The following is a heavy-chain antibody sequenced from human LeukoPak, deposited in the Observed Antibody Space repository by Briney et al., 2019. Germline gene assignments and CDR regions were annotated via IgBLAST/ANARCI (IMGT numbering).Heavy chain of an antibody. J-gene: IGHJ4*02. CDR1: GFTFSNYY. D-gene: IGHD6-19*01. CDR2: IKQDGSEK. V-gene: IGHV3-7*01. CDR3: AGDRNSDWYSPLDY. Sequence: GGSLRLSCAASGFTFSNYYMSWVRQAPGKGLEWVANIKQDGSEKYYVDSVKGRFTISRDNGKNSVYLQMNSLRAEDTAVYYCAGDRNSDWYSPLDYWGQGSQVTVSP.